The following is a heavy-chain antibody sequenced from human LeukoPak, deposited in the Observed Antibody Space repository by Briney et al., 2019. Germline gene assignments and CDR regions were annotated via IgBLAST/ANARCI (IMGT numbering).Heavy chain of an antibody. CDR3: ARLTVAGGGFDY. CDR1: GGTFSSYA. J-gene: IGHJ4*02. V-gene: IGHV1-69*13. Sequence: SVKASCTASGGTFSSYAISWVRQAPGQGLEWMGGIIPIFGTANYAQKFQGRVTITADESTSTAYMELSSLRSEDTAVYYCARLTVAGGGFDYWGQGTLVTVSS. CDR2: IIPIFGTA. D-gene: IGHD6-19*01.